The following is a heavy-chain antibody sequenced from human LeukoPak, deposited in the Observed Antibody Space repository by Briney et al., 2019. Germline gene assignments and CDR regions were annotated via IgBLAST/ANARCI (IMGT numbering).Heavy chain of an antibody. CDR2: TSYDGSNK. CDR1: GFTFSNYG. J-gene: IGHJ4*02. V-gene: IGHV3-30*18. CDR3: AKVSRRMVQRGASFDY. D-gene: IGHD3-10*01. Sequence: GGSLRLSCAASGFTFSNYGMHWVRQAPGKGLERVAVTSYDGSNKYYADSVKGRFTISRDNSKNTLYLQMNSLRAEDTAVYYCAKVSRRMVQRGASFDYWGQGTLVTVSS.